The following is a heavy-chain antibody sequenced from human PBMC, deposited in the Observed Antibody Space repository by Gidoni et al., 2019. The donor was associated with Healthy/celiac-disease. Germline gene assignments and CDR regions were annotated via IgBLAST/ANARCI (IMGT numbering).Heavy chain of an antibody. D-gene: IGHD3-10*01. Sequence: QVQLVASGGGVVQPGRSLRLSCAASGFTFSSYAMHWVRQAPGKGLEWVAVISYDGSNKYYADSVKGRFTISRDNSKNTLYLQMNSLRAEDTAVYYCARDTTVTMVRGVIGVLDYWGQGTLVTVSS. CDR2: ISYDGSNK. CDR1: GFTFSSYA. V-gene: IGHV3-30-3*01. CDR3: ARDTTVTMVRGVIGVLDY. J-gene: IGHJ4*02.